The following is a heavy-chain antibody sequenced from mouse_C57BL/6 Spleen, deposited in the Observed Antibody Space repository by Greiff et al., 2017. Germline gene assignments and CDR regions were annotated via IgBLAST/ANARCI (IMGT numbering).Heavy chain of an antibody. CDR2: IYPGSGST. CDR3: ARDYYYGVARGGDY. D-gene: IGHD1-1*01. CDR1: GYTFTSYW. V-gene: IGHV1-55*01. Sequence: QVQLQQPGAELVKPGASVKMSCKASGYTFTSYWITWVKQRPGQGLEWIGDIYPGSGSTNYNEKFKSKATLTVDTSSSTAYMQLSSLTSEDSAVYYCARDYYYGVARGGDYWGQGTSVTVSS. J-gene: IGHJ4*01.